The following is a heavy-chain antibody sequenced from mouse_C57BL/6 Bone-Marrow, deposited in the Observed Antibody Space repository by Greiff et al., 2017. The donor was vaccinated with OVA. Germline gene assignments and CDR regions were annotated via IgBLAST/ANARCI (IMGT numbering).Heavy chain of an antibody. J-gene: IGHJ3*01. CDR1: GYSFTSYY. D-gene: IGHD1-1*01. Sequence: QVQLQQSGPELVKPGASVKISCKASGYSFTSYYIHWVKQRPGQGLEWIGWIYPGSGNTKYNEKFKGKATLTADTSSSTAYMQLSSLTSEDSAVYYCSYYYGSPFAYWGQGTLVTVSA. CDR2: IYPGSGNT. CDR3: SYYYGSPFAY. V-gene: IGHV1-66*01.